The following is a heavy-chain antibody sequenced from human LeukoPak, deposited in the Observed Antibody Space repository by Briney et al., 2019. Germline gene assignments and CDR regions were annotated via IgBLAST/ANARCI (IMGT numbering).Heavy chain of an antibody. CDR1: GFTFGAHS. D-gene: IGHD2-8*01. CDR2: ISKSSETR. CDR3: AKDWAKKWNYFTS. V-gene: IGHV3-23*01. J-gene: IGHJ4*02. Sequence: PGGSLRLSCTGSGFTFGAHSMAWVRQAPGKGLEWGSTISKSSETRYYADSVKGRFTISRDNSGDTLYLQVDSLRAEDTAVYYCAKDWAKKWNYFTSWGQGTLVIVSS.